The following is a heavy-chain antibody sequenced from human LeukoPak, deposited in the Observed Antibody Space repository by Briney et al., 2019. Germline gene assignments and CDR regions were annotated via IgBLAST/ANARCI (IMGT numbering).Heavy chain of an antibody. D-gene: IGHD3-22*01. CDR2: ISWNSGSI. Sequence: GGSLRLSCAASGFTFDDYAMHWVRRAPGKGLEWVSGISWNSGSIGYADSVKGRFTISRDNAKNSLYLQMNSLRAEDTALYYCAKDDDSSGYIVDWGQGTLVTVSS. V-gene: IGHV3-9*01. J-gene: IGHJ4*02. CDR3: AKDDDSSGYIVD. CDR1: GFTFDDYA.